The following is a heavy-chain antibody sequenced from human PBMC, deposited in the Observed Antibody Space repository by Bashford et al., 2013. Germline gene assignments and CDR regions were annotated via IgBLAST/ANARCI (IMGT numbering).Heavy chain of an antibody. CDR3: ARRRSRWDGFDY. CDR2: TRNKANSYTT. D-gene: IGHD6-13*01. J-gene: IGHJ4*02. V-gene: IGHV3-72*01. Sequence: VRQAPGTGLEWVGRTRNKANSYTTEYAASVKGRFTISRDDSKNSLYLQMNGLKTEDTAVYYCARRRSRWDGFDYWGQGTLVTVSS.